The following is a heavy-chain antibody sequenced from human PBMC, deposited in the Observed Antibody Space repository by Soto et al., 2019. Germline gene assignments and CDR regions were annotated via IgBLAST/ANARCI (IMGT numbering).Heavy chain of an antibody. V-gene: IGHV1-69*13. CDR3: AETVGHYYYYYGMDV. CDR1: GGTFSSYA. Sequence: GASVKVSCKASGGTFSSYAISWVRQAPGQGLEWMGGIIPIFGTANYAQKFQGRVTITADESTSTAYMELSSLRSEDTAVYYCAETVGHYYYYYGMDVWGQGTTVTVSS. D-gene: IGHD1-26*01. J-gene: IGHJ6*02. CDR2: IIPIFGTA.